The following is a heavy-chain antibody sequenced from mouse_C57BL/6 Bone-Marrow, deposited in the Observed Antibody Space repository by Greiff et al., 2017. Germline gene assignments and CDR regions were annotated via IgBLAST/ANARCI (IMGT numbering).Heavy chain of an antibody. Sequence: QVQLQQSGAELVKPGASVKMSCKASGYTFTSYWITWVKQRPGQGLEWIGDIYPGSGSTNYNEKFKSKATLTVDTSSSTAYMQLSSLTSEDSAVYYGASSTMVTTTGYYFDYWGQGTTLTVSS. J-gene: IGHJ2*01. CDR3: ASSTMVTTTGYYFDY. V-gene: IGHV1-55*01. D-gene: IGHD2-2*01. CDR2: IYPGSGST. CDR1: GYTFTSYW.